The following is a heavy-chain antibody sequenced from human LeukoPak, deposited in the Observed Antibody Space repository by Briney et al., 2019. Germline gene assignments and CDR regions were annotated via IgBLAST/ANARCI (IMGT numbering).Heavy chain of an antibody. CDR3: ARGVEPLAANTLAY. CDR2: LYSDGNT. D-gene: IGHD1-14*01. CDR1: GFTFSDYY. Sequence: GGSLRLSCAASGFTFSDYYMSWIRQAPGKGLEWVSVLYSDGNTKYADSVQGRFTISRDNSKNTLYLEMNSLSPDDTAVYYCARGVEPLAANTLAYWGQGTLVTVSS. J-gene: IGHJ4*02. V-gene: IGHV3-53*01.